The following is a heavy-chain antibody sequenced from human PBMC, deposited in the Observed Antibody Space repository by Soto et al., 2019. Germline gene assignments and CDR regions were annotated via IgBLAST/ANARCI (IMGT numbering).Heavy chain of an antibody. V-gene: IGHV4-4*07. J-gene: IGHJ4*02. CDR3: ARDRSYYDSSGYYYDY. CDR2: IYTSGST. CDR1: GGSISSYY. Sequence: SETLSLTCTVSGGSISSYYWSWIRQPAGKGLEWIGRIYTSGSTNYNPSLKSRVTMSVDTSKNQFSLKLSSVTAADTAVYYCARDRSYYDSSGYYYDYWGRGTLVTVSS. D-gene: IGHD3-22*01.